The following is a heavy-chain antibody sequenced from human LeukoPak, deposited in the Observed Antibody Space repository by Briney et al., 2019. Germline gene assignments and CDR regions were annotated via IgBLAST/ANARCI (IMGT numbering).Heavy chain of an antibody. D-gene: IGHD3-3*01. CDR2: INSDGSST. CDR3: ARERISIFGVFIRDAFDI. V-gene: IGHV3-74*01. CDR1: GFTFSSYW. J-gene: IGHJ3*02. Sequence: SGGSLRLSCAASGFTFSSYWMHWVRQAPGKGLVWVSRINSDGSSTSYADSVKGRFTISRDNSKNTLYLQMNNLRAEDTAVYYCARERISIFGVFIRDAFDIWGQGTMVTVSS.